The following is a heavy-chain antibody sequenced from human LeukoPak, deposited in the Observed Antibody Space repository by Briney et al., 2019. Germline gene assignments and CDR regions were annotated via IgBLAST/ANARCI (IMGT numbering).Heavy chain of an antibody. V-gene: IGHV4-59*01. J-gene: IGHJ4*02. CDR1: GGSISSYY. Sequence: SETLSLTCTVSGGSISSYYWSWIRQPPGKGLEWIGYIYYSGGTNYNPSLKSRVTISVDTSKNQFSLKLSSVTAADTAVYYCARGSRRDGYNLDYWGQGTLVTVSS. CDR3: ARGSRRDGYNLDY. CDR2: IYYSGGT. D-gene: IGHD5-24*01.